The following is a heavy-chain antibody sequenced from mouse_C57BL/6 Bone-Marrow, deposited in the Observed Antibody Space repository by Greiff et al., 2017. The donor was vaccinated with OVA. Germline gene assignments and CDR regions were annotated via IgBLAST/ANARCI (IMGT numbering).Heavy chain of an antibody. CDR1: GYTFTSYW. CDR3: ASEGSNYLSWFAY. D-gene: IGHD2-5*01. V-gene: IGHV1-55*01. J-gene: IGHJ3*01. Sequence: QVQLQQSGAELVKPGASVKMSCKASGYTFTSYWITWVKQRPGQGLEWIGDIYPGSGSTNYNEKFKSKATLTVDTSSSTAYMQLSSLTSEDSAVYYCASEGSNYLSWFAYWGQGTLVTVSA. CDR2: IYPGSGST.